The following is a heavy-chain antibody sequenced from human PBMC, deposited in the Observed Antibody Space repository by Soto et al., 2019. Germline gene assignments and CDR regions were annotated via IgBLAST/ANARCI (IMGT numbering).Heavy chain of an antibody. CDR1: GFTFSNYW. V-gene: IGHV3-7*01. Sequence: EVQLVESGGGLVQPGGSLRLSCAASGFTFSNYWMSWVRQAPGKGLEWVANIKQDGTEKNYVDSVKGRFTISRDSAKNSLDLQMNSLTAEDTAVYYCAIVAIWGQGTLVTVSS. CDR2: IKQDGTEK. CDR3: AIVAI. J-gene: IGHJ4*02. D-gene: IGHD5-12*01.